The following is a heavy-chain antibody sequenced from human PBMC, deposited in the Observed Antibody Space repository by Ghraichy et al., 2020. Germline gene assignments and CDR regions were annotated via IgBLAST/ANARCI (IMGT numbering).Heavy chain of an antibody. CDR2: IYYSGST. Sequence: SETLSLTCTVSGGSISSYYWSWIRQPPGKGLEWIGYIYYSGSTNYNPSLKSRVTISVDTSKNQFSLKLSSVTAAATAVYYCARDKGLHFWSGYYIGNWFDPWGQGTLVTVSS. CDR3: ARDKGLHFWSGYYIGNWFDP. CDR1: GGSISSYY. V-gene: IGHV4-59*01. J-gene: IGHJ5*02. D-gene: IGHD3-3*02.